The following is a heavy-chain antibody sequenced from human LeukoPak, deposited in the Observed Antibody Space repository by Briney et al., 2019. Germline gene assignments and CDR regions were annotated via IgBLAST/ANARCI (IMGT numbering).Heavy chain of an antibody. CDR1: GFTFSSYA. V-gene: IGHV3-23*01. D-gene: IGHD6-19*01. J-gene: IGHJ4*02. CDR3: ARDPYIAVAGIGSGVSDY. CDR2: ISGSGGST. Sequence: GGSLRLSCAASGFTFSSYAMSWVRQAPGKGLEWVSAISGSGGSTYYADSVKGRFTISRDNSKNTLYLQMNSLRAEDTAVYYYARDPYIAVAGIGSGVSDYWGQGTLVTVSS.